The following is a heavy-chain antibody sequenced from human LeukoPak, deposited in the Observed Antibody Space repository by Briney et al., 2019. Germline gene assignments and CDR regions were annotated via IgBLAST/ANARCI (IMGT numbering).Heavy chain of an antibody. CDR3: ASYGRYDSSGSN. J-gene: IGHJ4*02. V-gene: IGHV4-61*01. Sequence: PSETLSLTCTVSGGSVSSGSYYWSWIRQPPGKGLEWIGYIYYSGSTNYNPSLKSRVTISVDKSKNQFSLKLSSVTAADTAVYYCASYGRYDSSGSNWGQGTLVTVSS. D-gene: IGHD3-22*01. CDR2: IYYSGST. CDR1: GGSVSSGSYY.